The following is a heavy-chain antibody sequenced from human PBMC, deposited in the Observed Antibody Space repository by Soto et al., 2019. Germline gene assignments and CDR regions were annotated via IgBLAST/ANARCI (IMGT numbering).Heavy chain of an antibody. CDR2: IIPIFGTA. CDR3: AREGFMVATIIEGVYYYGMDV. Sequence: VQLVQSGAEVKKPGSSVKVSCKASGGTFSSYAISWVRQAPGQGLEWMGGIIPIFGTANYAQKFQGRVTITADKSTSTAYMELSSLRSEDTAVYYCAREGFMVATIIEGVYYYGMDVWGQGTTVTVSS. CDR1: GGTFSSYA. V-gene: IGHV1-69*06. D-gene: IGHD5-12*01. J-gene: IGHJ6*02.